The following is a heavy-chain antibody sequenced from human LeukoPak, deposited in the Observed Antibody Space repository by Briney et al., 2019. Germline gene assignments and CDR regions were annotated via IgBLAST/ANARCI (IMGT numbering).Heavy chain of an antibody. V-gene: IGHV4-59*08. CDR1: GVSISSYY. CDR3: ARHGIAVAGHFDY. Sequence: SETLSLTCTVSGVSISSYYWSWIRQPPGKGLEWIGYIYYSGSTNYNPSLKSRVTISVDTSKNQFSLKLSSVTAADTAVYYCARHGIAVAGHFDYWGQGTLVTVSS. J-gene: IGHJ4*02. CDR2: IYYSGST. D-gene: IGHD6-19*01.